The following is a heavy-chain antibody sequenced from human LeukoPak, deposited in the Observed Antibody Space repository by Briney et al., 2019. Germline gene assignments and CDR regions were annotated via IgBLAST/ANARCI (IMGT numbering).Heavy chain of an antibody. Sequence: GGSLRLSCAASGFTFSSYWMSWVRQAPGKGLEWVANIKQDGSEKYYVDSVKGRSTISRDNAKNSLYLQMNSLRAEDTAVYYCASLYYYYYMDVWGKGTTVTVSS. J-gene: IGHJ6*03. V-gene: IGHV3-7*03. CDR2: IKQDGSEK. CDR3: ASLYYYYYMDV. CDR1: GFTFSSYW.